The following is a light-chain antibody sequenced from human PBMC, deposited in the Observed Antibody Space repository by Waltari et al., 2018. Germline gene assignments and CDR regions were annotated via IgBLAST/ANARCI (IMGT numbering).Light chain of an antibody. CDR3: QQRRSWPLT. J-gene: IGKJ4*01. V-gene: IGKV3-11*01. Sequence: EIVLTQSPATLSLSPGERATLSCRASQTVDSYLIWCQQRPGQAPRLLIYDTSDRATGIPARFSGSGSGTDYTLTISSLEPEDFAVYYCQQRRSWPLTFGGGTKVEIK. CDR1: QTVDSY. CDR2: DTS.